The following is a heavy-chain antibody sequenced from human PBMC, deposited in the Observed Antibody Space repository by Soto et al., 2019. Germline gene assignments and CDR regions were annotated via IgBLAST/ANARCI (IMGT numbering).Heavy chain of an antibody. CDR1: GFILSDCA. CDR3: ARDLSWGSNWYYYMDV. D-gene: IGHD7-27*01. V-gene: IGHV3-48*01. CDR2: ISSSSSVI. J-gene: IGHJ6*03. Sequence: EVQLVESGGGLVKPGGSLRLSCATSGFILSDCAMNWVRQAPGKGLAWVSYISSSSSVIDYADSVKGRFTVSRDNARNSLYLQMNSLRAEDTALYYCARDLSWGSNWYYYMDVWGKGTTVTVSS.